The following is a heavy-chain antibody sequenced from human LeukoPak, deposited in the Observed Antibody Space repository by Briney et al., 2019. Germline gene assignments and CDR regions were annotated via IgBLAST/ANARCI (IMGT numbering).Heavy chain of an antibody. V-gene: IGHV3-64*02. CDR1: GFTFNSYA. Sequence: GGSLRLSCAASGFTFNSYAMYWVRQAPGKGLEYVSVIGSNGGSTYYADSVKGRFTISRDNSKNTLYLQMGSLRAEDMAVYYCARSNCSTTDCLFNAFDIWGQGTMVTVSS. CDR2: IGSNGGST. CDR3: ARSNCSTTDCLFNAFDI. D-gene: IGHD2-2*01. J-gene: IGHJ3*02.